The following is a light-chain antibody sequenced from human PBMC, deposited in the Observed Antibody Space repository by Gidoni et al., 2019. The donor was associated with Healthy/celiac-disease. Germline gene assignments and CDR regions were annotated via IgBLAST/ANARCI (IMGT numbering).Light chain of an antibody. J-gene: IGKJ2*01. CDR3: QQYNSYPYT. CDR2: KAS. Sequence: DIQMTQAPSTLSASVGDRVTITCRASQSISSWLAWYQQKPGKAPKLLIYKASSLESGVPSRFSGSGSGTEFTLTISSLQPDDFATYYCQQYNSYPYTFGQGTKLEIK. V-gene: IGKV1-5*03. CDR1: QSISSW.